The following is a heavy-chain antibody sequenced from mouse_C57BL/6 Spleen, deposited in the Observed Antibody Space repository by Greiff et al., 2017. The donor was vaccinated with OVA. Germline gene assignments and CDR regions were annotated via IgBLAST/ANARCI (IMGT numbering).Heavy chain of an antibody. J-gene: IGHJ2*01. CDR1: GYTFTSYW. D-gene: IGHD2-4*01. V-gene: IGHV1-55*01. CDR2: IYPGSGST. CDR3: AREGVLYDYDGHYFDY. Sequence: VQLQQPGAELVKPGASVKMSCKASGYTFTSYWITWVKQRPGQGLEWIGDIYPGSGSTNYNEKFKSKATLTVDTSSSTAYMQLSSLTSEDSAVYYCAREGVLYDYDGHYFDYWGQGTTLTVSS.